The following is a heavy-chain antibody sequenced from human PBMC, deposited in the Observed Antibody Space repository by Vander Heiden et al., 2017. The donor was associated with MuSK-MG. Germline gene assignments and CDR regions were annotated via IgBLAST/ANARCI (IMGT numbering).Heavy chain of an antibody. Sequence: QVQLVESGGGVVEPGRSLRLSCAAAGFPFSSYALHWVRQAPGKGLEWVAVISYDGSNKYYADSVKGRFTISRDNSKNTLYLQMNSLRAEDTAVYYCARALCNRARLGYCPYMDVWGKGTTVTVSS. V-gene: IGHV3-30-3*01. CDR1: GFPFSSYA. D-gene: IGHD2-15*01. J-gene: IGHJ6*03. CDR3: ARALCNRARLGYCPYMDV. CDR2: ISYDGSNK.